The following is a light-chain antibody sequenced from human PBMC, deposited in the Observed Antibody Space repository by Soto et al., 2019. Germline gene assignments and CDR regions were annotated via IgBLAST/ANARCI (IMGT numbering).Light chain of an antibody. CDR1: HDVSRN. V-gene: IGKV1-33*01. Sequence: DIQMTQSPSSLSASVGDRVTIACQSSHDVSRNLNWFQQKPGEAPKLLIYDASNLERGVPSRFSGSGSGTDFTLTISRLQPEDVAPYYCQQYNSMLSFGGGTEVEMK. CDR2: DAS. J-gene: IGKJ4*01. CDR3: QQYNSMLS.